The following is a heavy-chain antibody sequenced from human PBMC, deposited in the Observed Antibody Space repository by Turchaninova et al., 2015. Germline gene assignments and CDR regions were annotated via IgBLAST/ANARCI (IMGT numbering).Heavy chain of an antibody. CDR1: GFSFSDHY. CDR3: ARGLDSRSFFYYMDV. CDR2: SRDKANGYTT. J-gene: IGHJ6*03. D-gene: IGHD3-22*01. Sequence: SGGGLVQPGGSLRLSCAASGFSFSDHYMDWVRQAPGKGLEWVGRSRDKANGYTTEYAASVQGRFTISRDDSKNSLYLEMNSLKTEDTAVYYCARGLDSRSFFYYMDVWGKGTTVTVSS. V-gene: IGHV3-72*01.